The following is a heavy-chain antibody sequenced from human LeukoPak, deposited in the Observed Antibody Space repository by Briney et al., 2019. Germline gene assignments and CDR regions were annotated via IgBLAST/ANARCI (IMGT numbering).Heavy chain of an antibody. CDR2: ISGSGGST. Sequence: GGSLRLSCVASGFIFNHYWVSWVRQAPGKGLEWVSAISGSGGSTYYADSVKGRFTISRDNSKNTLYLQMNSLRAEDTAVYYCAKGNDSPDDYWGQGTLVTVSS. CDR1: GFIFNHYW. D-gene: IGHD1-1*01. J-gene: IGHJ4*02. CDR3: AKGNDSPDDY. V-gene: IGHV3-23*01.